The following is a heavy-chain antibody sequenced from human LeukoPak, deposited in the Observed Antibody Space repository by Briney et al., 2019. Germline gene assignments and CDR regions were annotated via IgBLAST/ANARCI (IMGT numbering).Heavy chain of an antibody. Sequence: GGSLRLSREASGFTFNNYEMHWVRPAPGKGLEGLSYISSRGSTIYYAASVKGRFTISRDNSKSTLYLQMNMLRAEDTAVYYCAKDQDYYDSSGLFGYWGQGTLVTVSS. J-gene: IGHJ4*02. D-gene: IGHD3-22*01. CDR2: ISSRGSTI. CDR1: GFTFNNYE. CDR3: AKDQDYYDSSGLFGY. V-gene: IGHV3-48*03.